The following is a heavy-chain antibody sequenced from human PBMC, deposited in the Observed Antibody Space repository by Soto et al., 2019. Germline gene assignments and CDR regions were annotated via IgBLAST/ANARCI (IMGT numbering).Heavy chain of an antibody. Sequence: GESLKISCQGSGYKFTSYSIGWVRQMPGKGLEWMGLVYPSDSDTRYSPSLQGHVTISADKSTSTAYLQWSSLEASDSAMYFCVLGGLLGSFDYWGQGTLVTVSS. D-gene: IGHD1-26*01. CDR1: GYKFTSYS. CDR3: VLGGLLGSFDY. CDR2: VYPSDSDT. V-gene: IGHV5-51*01. J-gene: IGHJ4*02.